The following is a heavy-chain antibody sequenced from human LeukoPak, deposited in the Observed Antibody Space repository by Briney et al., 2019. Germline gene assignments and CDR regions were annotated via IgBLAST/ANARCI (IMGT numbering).Heavy chain of an antibody. CDR2: TSSSGNTI. CDR3: ARLRGYSYGYGDY. Sequence: PGGSLRLSCAASGFTFSSYSMNWVRQAPGKGLEWVSYTSSSGNTIDYADSVKGRFTISRDNAKNSLYLQMVSLRAEDTAVYYCARLRGYSYGYGDYWGQGTLVTVSS. V-gene: IGHV3-48*04. D-gene: IGHD5-18*01. J-gene: IGHJ4*02. CDR1: GFTFSSYS.